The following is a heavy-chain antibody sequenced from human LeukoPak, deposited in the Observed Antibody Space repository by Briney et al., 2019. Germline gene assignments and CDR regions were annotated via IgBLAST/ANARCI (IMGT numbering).Heavy chain of an antibody. J-gene: IGHJ4*02. D-gene: IGHD6-19*01. V-gene: IGHV3-21*04. CDR2: ISSSSSYI. CDR3: ARDRDSSGWYRR. CDR1: GFTFSSYS. Sequence: GGSLRLSCAASGFTFSSYSMNWVRQAPGKGLEWVSSISSSSSYINYADSVKGRFTISRDYSKNTLYLQMNGLRAEDTAVYYCARDRDSSGWYRRWGQGTLVTVSS.